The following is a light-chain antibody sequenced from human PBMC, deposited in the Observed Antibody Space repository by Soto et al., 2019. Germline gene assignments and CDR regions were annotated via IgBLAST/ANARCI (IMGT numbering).Light chain of an antibody. CDR2: GAS. CDR1: QSVGSN. CDR3: QQYNNWPYT. J-gene: IGKJ2*01. V-gene: IGKV3-15*01. Sequence: EIVMTQSPATLSVSPGERATLSCRASQSVGSNLAWYQQRPGQAPRPLIYGASTRAIGIPPRFSGSGSGTEFTLTISILQSEDFAVYYCQQYNNWPYTVGRGTKLEIK.